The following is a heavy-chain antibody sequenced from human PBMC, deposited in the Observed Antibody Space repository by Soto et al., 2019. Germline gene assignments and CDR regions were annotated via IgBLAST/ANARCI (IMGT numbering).Heavy chain of an antibody. V-gene: IGHV3-15*01. CDR2: IKRKGSGGTI. CDR1: GIPFSDAW. J-gene: IGHJ4*02. Sequence: EVRLVESGGGLVKPGGSLRLSCVLSGIPFSDAWMSWVRQAPGKGLEWVGRIKRKGSGGTIDYRTPVKGRFTISRDDWRNTLYLQIDSLTIGDTAVYYCCYSGSVNYYFNRWGQGALVIVSS. D-gene: IGHD6-19*01. CDR3: CYSGSVNYYFNR.